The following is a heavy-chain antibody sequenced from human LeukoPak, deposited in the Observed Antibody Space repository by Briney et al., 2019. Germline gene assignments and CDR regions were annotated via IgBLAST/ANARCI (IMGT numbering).Heavy chain of an antibody. Sequence: SVKVSCKASGGTFSSYAISWVRQAPGQGLEWMGGIIPIFGTANYAQKFQGRVTITADKSTSTAYMELSSLRSEDTVVYYCAGVYCSSTSCYETRFDPWGQGTLVTVSS. D-gene: IGHD2-2*01. CDR3: AGVYCSSTSCYETRFDP. V-gene: IGHV1-69*06. CDR2: IIPIFGTA. J-gene: IGHJ5*02. CDR1: GGTFSSYA.